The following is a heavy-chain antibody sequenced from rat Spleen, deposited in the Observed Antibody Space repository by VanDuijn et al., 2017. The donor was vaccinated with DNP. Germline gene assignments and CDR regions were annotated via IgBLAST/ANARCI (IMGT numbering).Heavy chain of an antibody. Sequence: TFSNSGMAWVRQAPTKGLEWVASISHSGGNTYYRDSVKGRFTISRDSAKSTLYLQMDSLRAEDTATYYCARQGYYFDYWGQGVMVTVSS. CDR3: ARQGYYFDY. CDR1: TFSNSG. D-gene: IGHD4-1*01. J-gene: IGHJ2*01. CDR2: ISHSGGNT. V-gene: IGHV5S23*01.